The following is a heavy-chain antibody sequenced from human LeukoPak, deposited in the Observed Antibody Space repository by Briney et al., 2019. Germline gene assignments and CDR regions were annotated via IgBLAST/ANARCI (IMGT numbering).Heavy chain of an antibody. V-gene: IGHV1-46*01. CDR2: INPSGGST. CDR3: ARGTRFWSGYSLFDY. J-gene: IGHJ4*02. CDR1: GYTFTSYY. Sequence: ASVKVSCKASGYTFTSYYMHWVRQAPGQGLEWMGIINPSGGSTSYAQKFQGRVTVTRDMSTSTVYMELSSLRSEDTAVYYCARGTRFWSGYSLFDYWGQGTLVTVSS. D-gene: IGHD3-3*01.